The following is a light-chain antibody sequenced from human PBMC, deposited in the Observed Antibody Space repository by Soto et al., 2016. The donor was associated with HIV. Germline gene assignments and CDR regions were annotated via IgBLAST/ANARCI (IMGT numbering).Light chain of an antibody. Sequence: DIQMTQFPSTLSASIGDRVTITCRASQSVSVWLAWYQQKPGKAPNLLIFKTSTLEIGVPPRFSGSGSGTDFTLTLSSVQPDDVGTYYCQQYNNVPWTFGQGTKLEMK. V-gene: IGKV1-5*03. CDR2: KTS. CDR3: QQYNNVPWT. CDR1: QSVSVW. J-gene: IGKJ1*01.